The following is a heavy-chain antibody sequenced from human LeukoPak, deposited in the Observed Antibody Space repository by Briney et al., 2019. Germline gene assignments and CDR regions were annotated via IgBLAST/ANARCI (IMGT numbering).Heavy chain of an antibody. CDR1: GFTFSIYW. CDR3: ARDYYYYYGMDV. Sequence: GGSLRLSCAASGFTFSIYWMSWVRQAPGKGLGWVANIKQDGSEKYYVDSVKGRFTISRDNAKNSLYLQMNSLRAEDTAVYYCARDYYYYYGMDVWGQGTTVTVSS. CDR2: IKQDGSEK. J-gene: IGHJ6*02. V-gene: IGHV3-7*01.